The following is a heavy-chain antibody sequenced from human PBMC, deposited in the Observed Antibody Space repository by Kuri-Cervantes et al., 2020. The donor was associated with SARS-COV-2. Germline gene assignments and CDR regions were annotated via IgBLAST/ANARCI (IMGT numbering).Heavy chain of an antibody. J-gene: IGHJ6*03. CDR2: IYYSGST. CDR3: ARDGGRVAGTYYYYYMDV. V-gene: IGHV4-61*01. Sequence: SETLSLTCAVSGVSVSGGTYYWSWIRQPPGKGLEWIGYIYYSGSTNYNPSLKSRVTISVDTSKNQFSLKLSSVTAADTAVYYCARDGGRVAGTYYYYYMDVWGKGTTVTVSS. CDR1: GVSVSGGTYY. D-gene: IGHD6-19*01.